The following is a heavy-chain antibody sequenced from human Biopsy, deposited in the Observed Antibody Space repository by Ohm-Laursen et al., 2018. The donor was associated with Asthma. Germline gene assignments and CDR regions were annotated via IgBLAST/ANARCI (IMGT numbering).Heavy chain of an antibody. CDR3: ARASVAASSNWFDP. V-gene: IGHV4-30-4*01. CDR2: IHYSGST. J-gene: IGHJ5*02. CDR1: GASIKTDDHY. Sequence: TLSLTCTVSGASIKTDDHYCSWLRQPPGKVLEWFGFIHYSGSTSYNPSLKGGVTISVDTSKNQFSLKLSSVTAADTAVYYCARASVAASSNWFDPWGQGTLVTVSS. D-gene: IGHD6-19*01.